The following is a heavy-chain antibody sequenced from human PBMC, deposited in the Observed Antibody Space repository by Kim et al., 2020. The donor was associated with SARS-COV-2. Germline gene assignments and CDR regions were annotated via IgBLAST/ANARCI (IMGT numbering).Heavy chain of an antibody. CDR2: ISSSGSTI. J-gene: IGHJ4*02. V-gene: IGHV3-11*01. D-gene: IGHD5-12*01. Sequence: GGSLRLSCAASGFTFSDYYMSWIRQAPGKGLEWVSYISSSGSTIYYADSVKGRFTISRDNAKNSLYLQMNSLRAEDTAVYYCARDLYGGRRDGYNWAYWGQGTLVTVSS. CDR3: ARDLYGGRRDGYNWAY. CDR1: GFTFSDYY.